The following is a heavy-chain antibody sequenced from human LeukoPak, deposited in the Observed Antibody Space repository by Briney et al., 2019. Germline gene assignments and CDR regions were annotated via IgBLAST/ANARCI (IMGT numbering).Heavy chain of an antibody. Sequence: GTLRLSCAGSGFPFSSHGMNWVRQPPGKALEWIGNIFYSGSTYYSPSLKSRVTISLDTSRNQFSLKLNSVTAADTAVYYCAKSNGYGLIDIWGQGTMVTVSS. CDR3: AKSNGYGLIDI. CDR2: IFYSGST. J-gene: IGHJ3*02. CDR1: GFPFSSHG. V-gene: IGHV4-59*11. D-gene: IGHD3-22*01.